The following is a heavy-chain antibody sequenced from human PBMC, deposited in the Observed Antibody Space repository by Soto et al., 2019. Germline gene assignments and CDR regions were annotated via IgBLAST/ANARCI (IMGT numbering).Heavy chain of an antibody. CDR2: INHSGST. V-gene: IGHV4-34*01. D-gene: IGHD2-8*02. CDR1: GGSFSGYY. J-gene: IGHJ4*02. Sequence: SETLSLTCAVYGGSFSGYYWTWIRQPPGKGLEWIGQINHSGSTNYNPSLRSRVTISVDTSKNQFSLKLSSVTAADTAVYYCARGISMLVVVQTDAPDKYYFDSWGLGTLVTVSS. CDR3: ARGISMLVVVQTDAPDKYYFDS.